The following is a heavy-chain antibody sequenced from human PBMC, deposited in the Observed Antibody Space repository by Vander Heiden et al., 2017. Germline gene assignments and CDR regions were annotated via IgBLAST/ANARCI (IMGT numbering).Heavy chain of an antibody. J-gene: IGHJ3*02. V-gene: IGHV4-38-2*01. D-gene: IGHD6-19*01. CDR1: GYSISSAYY. CDR3: ARVAGTGSSNAFDI. Sequence: QVQLQESGPGLVKPSETLSLTCAVSGYSISSAYYWGWIRQPPGKGLEWIGSIYHSGSTYYNPSLKSRVTISVDTSKNQFSLKLTSVTAADTAVYYFARVAGTGSSNAFDIWGQGTMVTVYS. CDR2: IYHSGST.